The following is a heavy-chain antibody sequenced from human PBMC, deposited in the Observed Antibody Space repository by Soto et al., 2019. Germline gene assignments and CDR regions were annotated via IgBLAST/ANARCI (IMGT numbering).Heavy chain of an antibody. D-gene: IGHD6-6*01. CDR2: IYYSGST. CDR3: AREYSSSSYHNRFDP. CDR1: GGSISSYY. J-gene: IGHJ5*02. V-gene: IGHV4-59*01. Sequence: SETLSLTCTVSGGSISSYYWSWIRQPPGKGLEWIGYIYYSGSTNYNPSLKSRVTISVDTSKNQFSLKLSSVTAADTAVYYCAREYSSSSYHNRFDPWGQGTLVTVSS.